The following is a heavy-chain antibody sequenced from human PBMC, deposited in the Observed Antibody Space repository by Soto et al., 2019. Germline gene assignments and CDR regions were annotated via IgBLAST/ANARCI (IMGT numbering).Heavy chain of an antibody. CDR1: GGSFSGYY. CDR2: INHSGST. Sequence: PSETLSLTCAVYGGSFSGYYWSWIRQPPGKGLEWIGEINHSGSTNYNPSLKSRVTISVDTSKNQFSLKLSSVTAADTAVYYCARARITIFGVVIMPNWFGPWGQGTLVTVPS. CDR3: ARARITIFGVVIMPNWFGP. V-gene: IGHV4-34*01. D-gene: IGHD3-3*01. J-gene: IGHJ5*02.